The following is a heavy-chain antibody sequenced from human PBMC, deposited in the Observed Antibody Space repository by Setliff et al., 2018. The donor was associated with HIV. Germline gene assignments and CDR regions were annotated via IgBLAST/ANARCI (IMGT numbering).Heavy chain of an antibody. D-gene: IGHD5-18*01. V-gene: IGHV3-74*03. J-gene: IGHJ4*02. CDR2: INGDGSST. Sequence: GGSLRLSCVASGFTFSSYWMHWVRQAPGKGLVWVSRINGDGSSTTYADSVKGRFTISRDNAKKTVYLQMSSLRVEDTAVYYCARETAMLDWGQGALVTVSS. CDR3: ARETAMLD. CDR1: GFTFSSYW.